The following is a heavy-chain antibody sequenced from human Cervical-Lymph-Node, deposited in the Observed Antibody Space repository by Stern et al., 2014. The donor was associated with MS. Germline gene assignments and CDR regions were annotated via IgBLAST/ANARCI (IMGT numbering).Heavy chain of an antibody. V-gene: IGHV1-69*01. CDR3: ARTSTRGFDY. CDR1: GGTFSSYA. CDR2: IIPIFGRA. D-gene: IGHD2/OR15-2a*01. J-gene: IGHJ4*02. Sequence: QMQLVQSGAEVKKPGSSVKVSCKASGGTFSSYAVNWVRQAPGQGLEWMEEIIPIFGRATYEQKFQGRVTITADESTNTAYMELSSLRSEDTAVYFCARTSTRGFDYWGQGTLVTVSS.